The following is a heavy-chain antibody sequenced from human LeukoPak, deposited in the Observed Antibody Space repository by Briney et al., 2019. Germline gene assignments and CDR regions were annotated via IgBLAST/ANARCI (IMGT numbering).Heavy chain of an antibody. Sequence: SETLSLTCTVSGGSISSGSYYWSWIRQPAGKGLEWIGRIYTSGSTNYNPSLKSRVTMSVDTSKNQFSLKLSSVTAADTAVYYCARETYGDAGADYWGQGTLVTVSS. CDR3: ARETYGDAGADY. V-gene: IGHV4-61*02. CDR2: IYTSGST. J-gene: IGHJ4*02. CDR1: GGSISSGSYY. D-gene: IGHD4-17*01.